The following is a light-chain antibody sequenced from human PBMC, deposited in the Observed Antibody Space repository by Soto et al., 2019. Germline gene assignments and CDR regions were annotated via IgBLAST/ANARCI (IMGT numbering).Light chain of an antibody. CDR2: AAS. CDR3: QQSYTSPVT. V-gene: IGKV1-9*01. CDR1: QGISSY. Sequence: DIQLTQSPSFLSASVGDRVTITCRASQGISSYLAWYQQKPGKAPKLLIYAASTLQSGVPSRFSGGGSGTDFNLTISSLQPEDFGTYYCQQSYTSPVTVGGGTKVEIK. J-gene: IGKJ4*01.